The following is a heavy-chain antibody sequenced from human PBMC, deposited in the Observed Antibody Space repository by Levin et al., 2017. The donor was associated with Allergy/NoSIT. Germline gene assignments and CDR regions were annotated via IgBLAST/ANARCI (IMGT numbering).Heavy chain of an antibody. V-gene: IGHV3-30-3*01. CDR1: GFTFSSYA. CDR2: ISYDGSNK. CDR3: ARDGVYYDSSGYAFDI. J-gene: IGHJ3*02. D-gene: IGHD3-22*01. Sequence: GESLKISCAASGFTFSSYAMHWVRQAPGKGLEWVAVISYDGSNKYYADSVKGRFTISRDNSKNTLYLQMNSLRAEDTAVYYCARDGVYYDSSGYAFDIWGQGTMVTVSS.